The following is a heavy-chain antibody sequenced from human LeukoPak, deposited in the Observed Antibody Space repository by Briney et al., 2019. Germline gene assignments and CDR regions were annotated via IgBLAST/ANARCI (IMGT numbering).Heavy chain of an antibody. CDR1: RDRDSSNNAA. CDR2: TYYRSKRYY. CDR3: AKEGAGFGY. Sequence: SQTLSLTCAISRDRDSSNNAAWDWISQTPSGGLEWKGRTYYRSKRYYEYAVSVKSRIAINPDTSLNQFSLQVISVTPEDTAMDYCAKEGAGFGYWGQGTLVSVSS. V-gene: IGHV6-1*01. D-gene: IGHD4/OR15-4a*01. J-gene: IGHJ4*02.